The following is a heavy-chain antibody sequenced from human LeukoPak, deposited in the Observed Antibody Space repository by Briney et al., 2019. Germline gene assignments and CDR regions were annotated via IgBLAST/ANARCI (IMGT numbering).Heavy chain of an antibody. D-gene: IGHD1-7*01. CDR1: GFSVGSHS. V-gene: IGHV3-21*01. Sequence: PGGSLTLSCAVSGFSVGSHSINWDRQAPRHGREWVSSSSGVVTYSTYADSVEGRFTISRDNGQKSMYLQRTCLRAEGTALYYSATDPGNSRPPGGCMPVWREGT. J-gene: IGHJ6*01. CDR2: SSGVVTYS. CDR3: ATDPGNSRPPGGCMPV.